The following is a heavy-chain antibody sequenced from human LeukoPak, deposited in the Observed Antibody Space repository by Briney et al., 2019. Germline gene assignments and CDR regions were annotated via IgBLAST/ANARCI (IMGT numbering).Heavy chain of an antibody. CDR3: ARGPPPDFDY. V-gene: IGHV4-4*07. CDR2: IHVSGDT. CDR1: SDSISSYY. J-gene: IGHJ4*02. Sequence: PSETLSLTCTVSSDSISSYYWSWVRQPAGKGLEWIGRIHVSGDTNYNPSLKSRVTLSVDTSKNQFSLKLSSVTAADTAVYYCARGPPPDFDYWGRGTLVTVSS.